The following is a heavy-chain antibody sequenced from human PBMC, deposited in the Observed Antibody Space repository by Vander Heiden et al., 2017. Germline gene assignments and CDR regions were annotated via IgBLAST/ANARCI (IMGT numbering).Heavy chain of an antibody. Sequence: EVQLLESGGGLVQPGGSLRTSCAASGFTFGSYAMSWVSQAPGKGLEWVSAISGSGGSTYYADSVKGRFTISRDNSKNTLYLQMNSLRAEDTAVYYCAKFGVYDSSVDYWGQGTLVTVSS. CDR1: GFTFGSYA. CDR3: AKFGVYDSSVDY. J-gene: IGHJ4*02. D-gene: IGHD3-22*01. V-gene: IGHV3-23*01. CDR2: ISGSGGST.